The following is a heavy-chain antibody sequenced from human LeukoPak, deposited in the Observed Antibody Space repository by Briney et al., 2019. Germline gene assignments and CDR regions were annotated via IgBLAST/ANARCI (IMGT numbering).Heavy chain of an antibody. D-gene: IGHD3-3*01. CDR2: MNPNSGNT. J-gene: IGHJ5*02. CDR3: ARDGRDFWSGNHWFDP. CDR1: GYTFTSYD. Sequence: ASVKVSCKASGYTFTSYDINWVRQATGQGLEWMGWMNPNSGNTGYAQKFQGRVTMTRNTSISTAYMELNSLRAEDTAVYYCARDGRDFWSGNHWFDPWGQETLVTVSS. V-gene: IGHV1-8*01.